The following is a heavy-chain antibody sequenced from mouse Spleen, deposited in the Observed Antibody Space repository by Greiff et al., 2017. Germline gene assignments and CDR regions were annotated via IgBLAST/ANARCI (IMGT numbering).Heavy chain of an antibody. V-gene: IGHV5-9-3*01. CDR3: ARHAHDYDGFAY. CDR1: GFTFSSYA. CDR2: ISSGGGNT. D-gene: IGHD2-4*01. J-gene: IGHJ3*01. Sequence: EVQLVESGGGLVKLGGSLKLSCAASGFTFSSYAMSWVRQTPEKRLEWVATISSGGGNTYYPDSVKGRFTISRDNAKNTLYLQMSSLKSEDTAMYYCARHAHDYDGFAYWGQGTLVTVSA.